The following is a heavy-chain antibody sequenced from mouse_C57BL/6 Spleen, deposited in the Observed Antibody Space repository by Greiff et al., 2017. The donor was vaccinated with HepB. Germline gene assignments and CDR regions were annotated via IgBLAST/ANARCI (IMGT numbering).Heavy chain of an antibody. J-gene: IGHJ3*01. D-gene: IGHD1-1*01. CDR2: ISSGSSTI. V-gene: IGHV5-17*01. CDR3: AREDYGSSLAY. Sequence: DVKLVESGGGLVKPGGSLKLSCAASGFTFSDYGMHWVRQAPEKGLEWVAYISSGSSTIYYADTVKGRFTISRDNAKNTLFLQMTSLRSEDTAMYYCAREDYGSSLAYWGQGTLVTVSA. CDR1: GFTFSDYG.